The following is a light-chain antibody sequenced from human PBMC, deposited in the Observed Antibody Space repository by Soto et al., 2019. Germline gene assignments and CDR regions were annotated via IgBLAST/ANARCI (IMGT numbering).Light chain of an antibody. Sequence: QSVLTQPPSVSVTPGQKVTISCSGSSSNIGNNYVSWYQQFPGAAPKLLIYDNYWRPSGIPDRFSASKSGTSATLGITGLQTGDEADYYCATWDSSLSAVVVGGGTKLT. CDR3: ATWDSSLSAVV. CDR2: DNY. CDR1: SSNIGNNY. J-gene: IGLJ2*01. V-gene: IGLV1-51*01.